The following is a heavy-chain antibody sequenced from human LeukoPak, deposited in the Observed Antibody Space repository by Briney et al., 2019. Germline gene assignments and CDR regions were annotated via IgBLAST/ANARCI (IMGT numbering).Heavy chain of an antibody. CDR3: ARGRRYDFWSGYYSGWFDP. D-gene: IGHD3-3*01. CDR1: GGSISSGSYY. CDR2: IYTSGST. J-gene: IGHJ5*02. Sequence: SETLSLTCTVSGGSISSGSYYWSWIRQPAGKGLEWIGRIYTSGSTNYNPSLKSRVTISVDTSKNQFSLKLSSVTAADTAVYYCARGRRYDFWSGYYSGWFDPWGRGTLVTVSS. V-gene: IGHV4-61*02.